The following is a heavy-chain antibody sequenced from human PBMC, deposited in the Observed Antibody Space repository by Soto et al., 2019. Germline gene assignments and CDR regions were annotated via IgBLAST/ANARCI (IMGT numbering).Heavy chain of an antibody. CDR2: ISGSGGST. V-gene: IGHV3-23*01. J-gene: IGHJ3*02. D-gene: IGHD3-22*01. CDR1: GFTVSSYA. Sequence: SVRLSCAASGFTVSSYAMSWVRQAPGKGLEWVSAISGSGGSTYYADSVKGRVTISRDNSKNTLYLHMNSLRVADTAVSFCARVPRITMAGVVILQGPFDIWGQETRGTVS. CDR3: ARVPRITMAGVVILQGPFDI.